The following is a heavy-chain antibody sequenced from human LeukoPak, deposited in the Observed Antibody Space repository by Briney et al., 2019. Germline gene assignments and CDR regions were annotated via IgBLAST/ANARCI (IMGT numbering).Heavy chain of an antibody. CDR2: ISSSSGTI. D-gene: IGHD3-3*01. CDR1: GFTFSSYS. CDR3: ARAISYDFWSGYYHAPGY. V-gene: IGHV3-48*04. Sequence: GFLRLSCAASGFTFSSYSMNWVRQAPGKGLEWVSYISSSSGTIYYADSVKGRFSISRDNAKSSLSLQMNSLRAEDTAVYFCARAISYDFWSGYYHAPGYWGQGTLVTVSS. J-gene: IGHJ4*02.